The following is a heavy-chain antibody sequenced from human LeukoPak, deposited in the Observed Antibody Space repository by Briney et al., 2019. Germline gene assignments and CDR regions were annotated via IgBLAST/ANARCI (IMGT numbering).Heavy chain of an antibody. CDR1: GGSISSGSYY. Sequence: SQTLSLTCTVSGGSISSGSYYWSWIRQPAGKGLEWIGRIYTSGSTNYNPSLKSRVTISVDTSKNQFSLKLSSVTAADTAVYYCARANLYARPTFDYWGQGTLVTVSS. V-gene: IGHV4-61*02. J-gene: IGHJ4*02. CDR2: IYTSGST. D-gene: IGHD1-26*01. CDR3: ARANLYARPTFDY.